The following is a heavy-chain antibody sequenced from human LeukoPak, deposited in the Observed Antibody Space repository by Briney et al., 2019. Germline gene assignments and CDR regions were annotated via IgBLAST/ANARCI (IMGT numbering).Heavy chain of an antibody. CDR1: GYSFTSYW. V-gene: IGHV5-51*01. CDR3: ARRGKKIAVAGSHAFDI. J-gene: IGHJ3*02. CDR2: IYPGDSDT. D-gene: IGHD6-19*01. Sequence: GESLQSSCQGSGYSFTSYWIGWGRPMPGKGREGMGIIYPGDSDTRYSPSFQGQVTISADKSISTAYLQWSSLKASDTAMYYCARRGKKIAVAGSHAFDIRGQGTMVTVSS.